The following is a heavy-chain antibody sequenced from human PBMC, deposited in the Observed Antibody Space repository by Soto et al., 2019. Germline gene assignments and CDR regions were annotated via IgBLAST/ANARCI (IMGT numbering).Heavy chain of an antibody. J-gene: IGHJ4*02. CDR1: GFTFSSYG. CDR3: AKSYCSGGSCYSLYLFDY. Sequence: QVQLVESGGGVVQPGRSLRLSCAASGFTFSSYGMHWVRQAPGKGLEWVAVISYDGSYKYYADSVKGRVTISRDNSKNPXXLQMNSLRAEDTAVYYCAKSYCSGGSCYSLYLFDYWGQGTLVTVSS. D-gene: IGHD2-15*01. V-gene: IGHV3-30*18. CDR2: ISYDGSYK.